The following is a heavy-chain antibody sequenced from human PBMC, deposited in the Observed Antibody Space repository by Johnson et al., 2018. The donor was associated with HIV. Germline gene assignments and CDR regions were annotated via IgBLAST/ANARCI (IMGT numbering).Heavy chain of an antibody. V-gene: IGHV3-74*02. CDR3: ARGGDYDDSSGYNAFDI. CDR2: INSDSGGR. D-gene: IGHD3-22*01. Sequence: VQLVESGGGLVQPGGSLRLTCATSGFIFSKTWMHWVRQAPGKGLVWVSRINSDSGGRSYAESVKGRFTISRDNARNTLFLQMNSLRADDTAVYYCARGGDYDDSSGYNAFDIWGQGTMVIVSS. J-gene: IGHJ3*02. CDR1: GFIFSKTW.